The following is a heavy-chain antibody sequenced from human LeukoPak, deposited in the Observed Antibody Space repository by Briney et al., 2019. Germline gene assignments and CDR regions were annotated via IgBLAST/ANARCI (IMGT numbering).Heavy chain of an antibody. CDR1: VYTFTIYN. V-gene: IGHV1-46*01. Sequence: ASVKDSCKASVYTFTIYNMQWVRQAPGQGLEWMGIINPSGGDTGYAQKFQGRVTMTRDTSTSTVYMELSSLRSEGTAVYYCAREKIHVFDIWGQGTMVTVSS. CDR2: INPSGGDT. CDR3: AREKIHVFDI. J-gene: IGHJ3*02.